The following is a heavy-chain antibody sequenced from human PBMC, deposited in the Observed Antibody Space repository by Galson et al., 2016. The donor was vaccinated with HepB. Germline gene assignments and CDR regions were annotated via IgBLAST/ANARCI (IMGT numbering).Heavy chain of an antibody. V-gene: IGHV1-69*13. D-gene: IGHD3-3*01. CDR1: GGTFNSYS. Sequence: SVKVSCKASGGTFNSYSINWVRQAPGQGLEWMGGIIPIFGTTNYARKFQGTVTITADDSTTTAYMELSRLKYEDTAVYYCARAPSYYDFWSARGGALGIWGQGTMVAVSS. CDR2: IIPIFGTT. J-gene: IGHJ3*02. CDR3: ARAPSYYDFWSARGGALGI.